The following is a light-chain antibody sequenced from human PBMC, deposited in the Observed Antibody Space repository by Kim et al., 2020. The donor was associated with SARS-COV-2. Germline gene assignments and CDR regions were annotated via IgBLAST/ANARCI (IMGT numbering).Light chain of an antibody. CDR3: SSYTSSSTPWV. CDR2: DVA. Sequence: QSITISCTGTSSDIGGFNYVSWYQQHPGKAPKLIIFDVAQRPSGVSYRFSGSKSGNTASLTISGLQAEDEADYFCSSYTSSSTPWVFGGGTQLTVL. J-gene: IGLJ3*02. CDR1: SSDIGGFNY. V-gene: IGLV2-14*04.